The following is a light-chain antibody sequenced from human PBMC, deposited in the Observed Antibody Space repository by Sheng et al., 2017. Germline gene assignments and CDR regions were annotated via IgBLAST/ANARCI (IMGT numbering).Light chain of an antibody. J-gene: IGKJ4*01. CDR3: QHRRT. V-gene: IGKV3-11*01. CDR2: DAS. Sequence: EIVLTQSPATLSLSPGGRATLSCRASQSVSSYLAWYQQKPGQAPRLLXYDASNRATGIPARFSGSGSGTDFTLTLSSLEPEDFAVYYCQHRRTFGGGTKVEIK. CDR1: QSVSSY.